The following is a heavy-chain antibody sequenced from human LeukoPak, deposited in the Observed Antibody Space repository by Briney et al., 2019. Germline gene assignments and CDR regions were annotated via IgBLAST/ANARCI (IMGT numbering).Heavy chain of an antibody. CDR2: FDPEDGET. V-gene: IGHV1-24*01. CDR1: GYTLTELS. Sequence: ASVKVSCKVSGYTLTELSMHWVRQAPGKGLGWMGGFDPEDGETIYAQKFQGRVTMPEDTSTDTAYMELSSLRSEDTAVYYCATDNPLLSGSYYYGMDVWGQGTTVTVSS. J-gene: IGHJ6*02. CDR3: ATDNPLLSGSYYYGMDV. D-gene: IGHD3-10*01.